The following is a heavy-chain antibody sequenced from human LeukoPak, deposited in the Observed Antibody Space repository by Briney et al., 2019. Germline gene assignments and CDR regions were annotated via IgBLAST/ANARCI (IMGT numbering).Heavy chain of an antibody. CDR3: ARVKRGRGGSFDY. CDR1: GGSISSYY. D-gene: IGHD3-16*01. V-gene: IGHV4-59*01. J-gene: IGHJ4*02. CDR2: IYYSGSI. Sequence: SETLSLTCTVSGGSISSYYWSWIRQPPGKGLEWIGYIYYSGSINYNPSLKSRDTISVDTSKNQFSLKLSSVTAADTAVYYCARVKRGRGGSFDYWGQGTLVTVSS.